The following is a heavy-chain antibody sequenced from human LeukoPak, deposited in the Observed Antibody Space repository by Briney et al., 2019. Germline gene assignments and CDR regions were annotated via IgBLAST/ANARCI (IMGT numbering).Heavy chain of an antibody. D-gene: IGHD2-2*01. Sequence: ASVKVSCKASGYTFTSYDINWVRQAPGQGLEWLGWINPNSGGRNYAQIFQGRVTMTTDTSISTAYMELSRLRSDDTAVYYCARSYCSPTSCHEIIDYWGQGTLVTVSS. V-gene: IGHV1-2*02. CDR2: INPNSGGR. CDR1: GYTFTSYD. J-gene: IGHJ4*02. CDR3: ARSYCSPTSCHEIIDY.